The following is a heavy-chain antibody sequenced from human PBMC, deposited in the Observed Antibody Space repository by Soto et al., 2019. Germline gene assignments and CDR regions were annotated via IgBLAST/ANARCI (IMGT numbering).Heavy chain of an antibody. Sequence: SETLSLTCTVSGGSISSYYWSWIRQPPGKGLEWIGYIYYSGSTNYNPSLKSRVTISVDTSKNQFSLKLSSVTAADTAVYYCARRYGGTLHYWGQGTLVNVSS. V-gene: IGHV4-59*08. D-gene: IGHD4-17*01. J-gene: IGHJ4*02. CDR3: ARRYGGTLHY. CDR1: GGSISSYY. CDR2: IYYSGST.